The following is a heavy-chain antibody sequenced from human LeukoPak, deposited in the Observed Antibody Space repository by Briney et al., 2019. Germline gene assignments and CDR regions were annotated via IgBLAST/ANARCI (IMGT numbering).Heavy chain of an antibody. CDR1: GYSFTSYW. Sequence: GESLKISCKGSGYSFTSYWIGWVRQMPGKGVEWMGIIYPGDSDTRHSPSFQGQVTISADKSISTAYLQWSSLKASDTAMYYCARVVVVAATPRYFQHWGQGTLVTVSS. CDR3: ARVVVVAATPRYFQH. V-gene: IGHV5-51*01. D-gene: IGHD2-15*01. J-gene: IGHJ1*01. CDR2: IYPGDSDT.